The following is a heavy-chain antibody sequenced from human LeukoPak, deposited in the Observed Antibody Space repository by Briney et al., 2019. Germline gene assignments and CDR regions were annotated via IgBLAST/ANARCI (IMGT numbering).Heavy chain of an antibody. CDR1: GYTFTCYY. D-gene: IGHD1-26*01. CDR3: SVSGSGSYSAFDI. V-gene: IGHV1-2*02. Sequence: ASVKVSCKASGYTFTCYYMHWVRQAPGQGLEWMGWINPNSGGTNYAQKFQGRVTMTRDTSISTAYMELSRLRSDDTAVYYCSVSGSGSYSAFDIWGQGTMVTVSS. CDR2: INPNSGGT. J-gene: IGHJ3*02.